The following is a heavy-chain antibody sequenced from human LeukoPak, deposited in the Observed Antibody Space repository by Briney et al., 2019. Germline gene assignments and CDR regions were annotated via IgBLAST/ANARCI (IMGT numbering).Heavy chain of an antibody. D-gene: IGHD6-13*01. Sequence: GGSLRLSCAASRFTFSNYWMSWVRQAPGKGLEWVANIKQDGSEKYYVDSVKGRFTISRDNAKNSLYLQINSLRAEDTAVYYCARDGVAAPFDSWGQGTLVTVSS. CDR3: ARDGVAAPFDS. CDR1: RFTFSNYW. V-gene: IGHV3-7*01. J-gene: IGHJ4*02. CDR2: IKQDGSEK.